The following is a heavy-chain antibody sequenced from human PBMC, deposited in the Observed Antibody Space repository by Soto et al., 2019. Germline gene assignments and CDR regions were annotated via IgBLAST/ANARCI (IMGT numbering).Heavy chain of an antibody. CDR2: IDSSGEK. CDR1: GLSITDSEMG. V-gene: IGHV2-26*01. J-gene: IGHJ5*02. Sequence: QVTLKESGPVLVKPTEPLTLRCTVSGLSITDSEMGVSWIRQPPGQPLEWLAHIDSSGEKSYRTFLKSRLAISKNTSKSQIVLTMTNMDPADTATYSCARRHLAVAVSPWFDPWGQGIPVTASS. CDR3: ARRHLAVAVSPWFDP. D-gene: IGHD6-19*01.